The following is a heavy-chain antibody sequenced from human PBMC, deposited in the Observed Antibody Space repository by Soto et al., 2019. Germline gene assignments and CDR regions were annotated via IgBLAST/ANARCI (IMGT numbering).Heavy chain of an antibody. CDR1: GGSISNGDYY. D-gene: IGHD2-15*01. CDR2: IYYSGNT. CDR3: ARVCSCSGGSCYPGYFDY. J-gene: IGHJ4*02. V-gene: IGHV4-30-4*01. Sequence: PSETLSLTCTVSGGSISNGDYYWSWIRQPPGKGLEWIAYIYYSGNTFYNPSLKSRVTISVDTSKNQFSLRLSSLTAADTAVYYCARVCSCSGGSCYPGYFDYWGQGTLVTVSS.